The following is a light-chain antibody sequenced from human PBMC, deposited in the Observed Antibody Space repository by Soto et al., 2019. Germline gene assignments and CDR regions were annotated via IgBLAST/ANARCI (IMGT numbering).Light chain of an antibody. V-gene: IGKV3-20*01. J-gene: IGKJ1*01. CDR3: QQYGSSPPT. CDR2: GAS. CDR1: QSVSSSY. Sequence: RVLTKSTGTLSLSPGERASLSCRASQSVSSSYLAWYQQKPGQAPRLLIYGASSRATGIPDRFSGSGSGTDFTLTISRLEPEDFAVYYCQQYGSSPPTLAQGTKVYIK.